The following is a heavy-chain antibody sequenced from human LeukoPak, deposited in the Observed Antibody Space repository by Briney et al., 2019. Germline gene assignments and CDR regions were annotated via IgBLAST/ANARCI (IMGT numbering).Heavy chain of an antibody. D-gene: IGHD2-15*01. J-gene: IGHJ4*02. CDR3: AAHQGYCSGGGCGPY. V-gene: IGHV3-30*02. CDR2: IGNDGSNK. Sequence: GGSLRLSCAASGFTFSSYAMSWVRQAPGKGLEWLAFIGNDGSNKYYVDSVKGRFTISRDNSKNTLYLQMNTLRAEDTAVYHCAAHQGYCSGGGCGPYWGQGTQVTVSS. CDR1: GFTFSSYA.